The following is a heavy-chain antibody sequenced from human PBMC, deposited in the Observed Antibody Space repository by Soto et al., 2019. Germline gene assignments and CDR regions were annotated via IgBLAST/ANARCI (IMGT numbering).Heavy chain of an antibody. D-gene: IGHD2-15*01. V-gene: IGHV4-34*01. Sequence: QVQLQQWGAGLLKPSETLSLTCAVYGGSFSGYYWSWIRQPPGKGLEWIGEINHSGSTNYNPSLKSRVTISVDTSKNQFSLKLSSVTAADTAVYYCARAGYCSGGSCYPDYYYGMDVWGQGTTVTVSS. CDR2: INHSGST. CDR3: ARAGYCSGGSCYPDYYYGMDV. J-gene: IGHJ6*02. CDR1: GGSFSGYY.